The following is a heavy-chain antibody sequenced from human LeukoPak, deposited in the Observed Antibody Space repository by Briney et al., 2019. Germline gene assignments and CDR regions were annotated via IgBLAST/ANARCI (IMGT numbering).Heavy chain of an antibody. D-gene: IGHD4-17*01. Sequence: GGSLRLSCTVSGFTVSSNSMSWVRQAPGKGLEWVSFIYSDNTHYSDSVKGRFTISRDNAKNSLYLQMNSLRAEDTAVYYCARESGSVTSEVDFDYWGQGTLDTVSS. CDR3: ARESGSVTSEVDFDY. V-gene: IGHV3-53*01. J-gene: IGHJ4*02. CDR1: GFTVSSNS. CDR2: IYSDNT.